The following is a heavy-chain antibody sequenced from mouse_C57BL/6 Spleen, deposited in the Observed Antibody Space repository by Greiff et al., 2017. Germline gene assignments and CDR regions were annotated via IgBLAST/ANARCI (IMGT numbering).Heavy chain of an antibody. CDR1: GFTFNTYA. CDR3: VRERGHYYGSSYGYFDV. V-gene: IGHV10-3*01. Sequence: VQLKESGGGLVQPKGSLKLSCAASGFTFNTYAMHWVRQAPGKGLEWVARIRSKSSNYATYYADSVKDRFTISRDDSQSMLYLQMNNLKTEDTAMYYCVRERGHYYGSSYGYFDVWGTGTTVTVSS. CDR2: IRSKSSNYAT. J-gene: IGHJ1*03. D-gene: IGHD1-1*01.